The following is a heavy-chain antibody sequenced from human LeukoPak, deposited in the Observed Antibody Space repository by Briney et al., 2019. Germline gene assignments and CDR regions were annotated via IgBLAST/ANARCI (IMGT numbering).Heavy chain of an antibody. V-gene: IGHV3-48*04. CDR3: ARGVGYMVRGHYYMDV. J-gene: IGHJ6*03. CDR1: GFTFSTYS. D-gene: IGHD3-10*01. CDR2: IDSSSSTI. Sequence: PGRSLRLSCAASGFTFSTYSMNWVRQAPGKGLGWVSHIDSSSSTIYYADSVKGRFTISRDNAKNSLYLQLNSLRAEDTAAYYCARGVGYMVRGHYYMDVWGKGTTVTVSS.